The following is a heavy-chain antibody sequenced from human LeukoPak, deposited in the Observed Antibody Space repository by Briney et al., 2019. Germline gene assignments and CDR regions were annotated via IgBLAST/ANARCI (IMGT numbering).Heavy chain of an antibody. CDR3: ARAGYSSGWYNWFDP. CDR1: GGSFSGYY. CDR2: INHSGST. Sequence: KTSETLSLTCAVYGGSFSGYYWSWIRQPPGKGLEWIGEINHSGSTNYNPSLKSRVTISVDTSKNQFSLKLSSATAADTAVYYCARAGYSSGWYNWFDPWGQGTLVTVSS. V-gene: IGHV4-34*01. J-gene: IGHJ5*02. D-gene: IGHD6-19*01.